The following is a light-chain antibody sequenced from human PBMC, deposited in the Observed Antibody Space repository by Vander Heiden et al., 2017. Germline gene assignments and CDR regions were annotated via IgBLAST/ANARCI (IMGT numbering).Light chain of an antibody. V-gene: IGKV3-11*01. CDR2: DAS. J-gene: IGKJ4*01. Sequence: EIVLTQSPATLSLSPGARATLSCRDSQSVSSYLAWYQQKPGQAPRLLIYDASNRATGIPARFSGSGSGTDFTLTISSLEPEDFAVYYCQQRSNWPPAFGGGTKVEIK. CDR1: QSVSSY. CDR3: QQRSNWPPA.